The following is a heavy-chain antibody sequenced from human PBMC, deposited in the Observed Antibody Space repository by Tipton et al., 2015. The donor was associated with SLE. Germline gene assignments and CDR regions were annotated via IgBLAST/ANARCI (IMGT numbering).Heavy chain of an antibody. J-gene: IGHJ5*02. CDR3: ARGRWSGYYWGWFDP. CDR2: VYFSGST. V-gene: IGHV4-59*01. Sequence: TLSLTCTVSGGSISSYYWSWIRQSPGKGLEWIGYVYFSGSTNYNPSLESRVTISVDPSKNQFSLKLFSVTAADTAVYYCARGRWSGYYWGWFDPWGQGTLVTVSS. D-gene: IGHD3-3*01. CDR1: GGSISSYY.